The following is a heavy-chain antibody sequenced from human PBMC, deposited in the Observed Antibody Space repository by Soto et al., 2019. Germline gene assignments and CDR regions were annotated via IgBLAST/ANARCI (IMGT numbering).Heavy chain of an antibody. CDR1: GDSVSSGY. D-gene: IGHD3-22*01. V-gene: IGHV4-59*02. J-gene: IGHJ5*02. CDR3: ARSYYDSLGFTVGP. Sequence: PSETLSLTCNVSGDSVSSGYWSWIRQPPGKGLEWIGFMYFGGSFNYNPSLAGRVTISVETSKNQFSMKMTSVTAADTAVYYCARSYYDSLGFTVGPWGLGTLVTVS. CDR2: MYFGGSF.